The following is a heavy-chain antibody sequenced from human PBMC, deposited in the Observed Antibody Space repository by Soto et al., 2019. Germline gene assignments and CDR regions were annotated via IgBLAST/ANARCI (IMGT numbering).Heavy chain of an antibody. V-gene: IGHV4-59*08. CDR3: VRQGIGNLHGLVDV. CDR1: SGPSSSHN. D-gene: IGHD1-1*01. CDR2: VNNTGGT. Sequence: QVHLQQSGPGLVKPSETLSLTCTVSSGPSSSHNWGWIRQSPGRGLEWIGYVNNTGGTSYNPSLRSRVTLSAATSASHISLTLSSVTAADTAIYYCVRQGIGNLHGLVDVWGQGTTVSVSS. J-gene: IGHJ6*02.